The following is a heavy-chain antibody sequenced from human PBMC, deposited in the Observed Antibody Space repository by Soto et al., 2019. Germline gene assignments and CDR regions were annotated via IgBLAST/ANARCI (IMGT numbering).Heavy chain of an antibody. V-gene: IGHV3-11*01. J-gene: IGHJ4*02. CDR3: AGDVHYYASDY. CDR2: ISGSGSDI. CDR1: GFTFSDHY. D-gene: IGHD3-10*01. Sequence: QVLLVESGGGLVKPGGSLRLSCATSGFTFSDHYMTWIRQAPGKGLEWISYISGSGSDIYYADSVKGRFTVSRDNAKNSLYLQMSSLRAEDTAVYYCAGDVHYYASDYWGQGTLVTVSS.